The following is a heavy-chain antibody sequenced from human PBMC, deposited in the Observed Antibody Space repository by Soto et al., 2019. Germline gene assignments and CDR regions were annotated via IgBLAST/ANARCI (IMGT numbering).Heavy chain of an antibody. D-gene: IGHD3-10*01. CDR1: GFTFSSYW. V-gene: IGHV3-7*01. CDR2: IKQDGSEK. CDR3: ARAGGSMVRGVIDY. J-gene: IGHJ4*02. Sequence: GGSLRLSCAASGFTFSSYWMSWVRQAPGKGLEWVANIKQDGSEKYYVDSVKGRFTISRDNAKNSLYLQMNSLRAEDTAVYYCARAGGSMVRGVIDYWGQGTLVTVSS.